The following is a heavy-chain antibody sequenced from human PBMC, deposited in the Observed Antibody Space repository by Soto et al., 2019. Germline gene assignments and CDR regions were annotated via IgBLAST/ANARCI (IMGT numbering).Heavy chain of an antibody. CDR2: TYYSGST. CDR3: ARVRGTAGKRYFDY. D-gene: IGHD6-13*01. CDR1: GGSMIAYY. V-gene: IGHV4-59*01. Sequence: PSETLSLTCTVSGGSMIAYYWNWMRQPPGKGLQWIGYTYYSGSTTYNPSLKSRVTISVDSSKNQISLKLDSVTPADTAVYYCARVRGTAGKRYFDYWGPGTLVTVSS. J-gene: IGHJ4*02.